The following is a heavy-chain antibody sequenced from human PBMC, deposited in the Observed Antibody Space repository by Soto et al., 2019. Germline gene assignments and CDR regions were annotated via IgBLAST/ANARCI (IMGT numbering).Heavy chain of an antibody. D-gene: IGHD6-13*01. Sequence: GASVKVSCKASGYTFTSYGINWVRQAPGQGLEWMGWISAYNGNTNYAQKLQGRVTMTTDTSASTAYMELRSLRSDDTAVYYCASDGRSAAGKTLGYWGQGTLVTVSS. CDR2: ISAYNGNT. J-gene: IGHJ4*02. CDR1: GYTFTSYG. V-gene: IGHV1-18*01. CDR3: ASDGRSAAGKTLGY.